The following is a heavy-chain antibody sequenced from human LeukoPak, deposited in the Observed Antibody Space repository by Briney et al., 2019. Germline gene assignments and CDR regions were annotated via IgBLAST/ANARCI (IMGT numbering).Heavy chain of an antibody. D-gene: IGHD2-15*01. J-gene: IGHJ3*02. V-gene: IGHV3-9*01. Sequence: PGRSLRLSCEASGFTFQDYGMHWVRQVPGKGLEWVSGISWNSRGIGYADSVKGRFTISRDNAKNSLYLQMNSLRAEDTALYYCAKDIGSAGYAFDIWGQGTMVTVYS. CDR2: ISWNSRGI. CDR3: AKDIGSAGYAFDI. CDR1: GFTFQDYG.